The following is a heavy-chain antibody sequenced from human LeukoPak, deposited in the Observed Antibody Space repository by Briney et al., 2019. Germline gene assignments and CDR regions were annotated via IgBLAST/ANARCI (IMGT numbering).Heavy chain of an antibody. CDR1: GYTFNTHG. J-gene: IGHJ4*02. CDR2: ISPYNGNT. Sequence: ASVKVSCKPYGYTFNTHGITWVRQAPGQGLEWMGWISPYNGNTNYAQKFQGRVTMTTDTSTSTAYMELRSLRSDDTAVYYCARGPHERSGYPDDWGQGTLVTVSS. D-gene: IGHD3-22*01. V-gene: IGHV1-18*01. CDR3: ARGPHERSGYPDD.